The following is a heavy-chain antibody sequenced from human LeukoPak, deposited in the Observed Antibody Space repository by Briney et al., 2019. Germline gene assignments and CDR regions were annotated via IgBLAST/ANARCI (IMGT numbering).Heavy chain of an antibody. CDR2: INPSGGST. CDR1: GYTFTSYD. CDR3: ARDQDSSGYYYDAFDY. Sequence: ASVKVSCKASGYTFTSYDMHWVRQAPGQGLEWMGIINPSGGSTSYAQKFQGRVTMTRDTSTSTVYMELRSLRSEDTAVYYCARDQDSSGYYYDAFDYWGQGTLVTVSS. D-gene: IGHD3-22*01. J-gene: IGHJ4*02. V-gene: IGHV1-46*01.